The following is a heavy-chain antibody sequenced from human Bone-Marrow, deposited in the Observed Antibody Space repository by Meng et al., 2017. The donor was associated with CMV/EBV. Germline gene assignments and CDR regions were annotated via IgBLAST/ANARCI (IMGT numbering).Heavy chain of an antibody. CDR2: ISYDGEIE. CDR1: GFTFSAYS. V-gene: IGHV3-30*04. D-gene: IGHD6-6*01. Sequence: GESLKISRAASGFTFSAYSMHWVRQAPGRGLEWVALISYDGEIEKFADSVRGRFTISRDNAKNSLYLQMNSLRAVDTAVYYCASTAARPFYYYYYGMDVWGQGTTVTVSS. CDR3: ASTAARPFYYYYYGMDV. J-gene: IGHJ6*02.